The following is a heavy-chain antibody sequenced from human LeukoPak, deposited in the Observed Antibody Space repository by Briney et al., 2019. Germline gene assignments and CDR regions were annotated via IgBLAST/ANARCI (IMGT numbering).Heavy chain of an antibody. CDR2: IYYTGRT. CDR1: GDSVSRSDSY. D-gene: IGHD3-22*01. V-gene: IGHV4-39*01. J-gene: IGHJ1*01. Sequence: SETLSLTCSVSGDSVSRSDSYWDWIRQPPGKGLEWIGSIYYTGRTYYSPSLKSRVTMSVDTSNNQCSLNLRSVTAADTAVYYCARRRYYDGSGYLEWGQGTLLSVSS. CDR3: ARRRYYDGSGYLE.